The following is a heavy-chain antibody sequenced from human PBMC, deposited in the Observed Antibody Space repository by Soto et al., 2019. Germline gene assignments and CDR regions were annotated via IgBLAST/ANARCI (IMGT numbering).Heavy chain of an antibody. D-gene: IGHD6-19*01. CDR1: GFFFSSYT. J-gene: IGHJ4*02. Sequence: EVQLLESGGGLLQPGGSLRLSCVGSGFFFSSYTMTWVRQAPGKGLEWVSSFSATSENTYYADSVRGRFTISRDNSKNTLFLQMTSLTAEDTAMYYCAKARDQQWVRLPFDYWGQGILVSVSS. V-gene: IGHV3-23*01. CDR2: FSATSENT. CDR3: AKARDQQWVRLPFDY.